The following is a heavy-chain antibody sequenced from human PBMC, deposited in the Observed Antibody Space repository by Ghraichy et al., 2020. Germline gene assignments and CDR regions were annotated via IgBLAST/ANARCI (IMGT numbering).Heavy chain of an antibody. J-gene: IGHJ6*03. D-gene: IGHD7-27*01. CDR1: GGSIRSYY. V-gene: IGHV4-59*01. CDR3: ARGNLGTYYYYYMDV. Sequence: SETLSLTCTVSGGSIRSYYWSWIRQPPGKGLEWIGHIYYSGSTNYNPSLKSRVTISVDTSKNQFSLKLSSLTAADTAVDYCARGNLGTYYYYYMDVWGKGTTVTVSS. CDR2: IYYSGST.